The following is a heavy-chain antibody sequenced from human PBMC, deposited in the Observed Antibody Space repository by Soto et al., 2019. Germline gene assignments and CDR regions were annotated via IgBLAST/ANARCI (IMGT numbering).Heavy chain of an antibody. CDR3: AREMYDILTGRPPTHYYYYYMDV. Sequence: GGSLRLSCAASGFTFSSYGMHWVRQAPGKGLEWVAVIWYDGSNKYYADSVKGRFTISRDNSKNTLYLQMNSLRAEDTAVYYCAREMYDILTGRPPTHYYYYYMDVWGKGTTVTVSS. V-gene: IGHV3-33*01. J-gene: IGHJ6*03. CDR1: GFTFSSYG. CDR2: IWYDGSNK. D-gene: IGHD3-9*01.